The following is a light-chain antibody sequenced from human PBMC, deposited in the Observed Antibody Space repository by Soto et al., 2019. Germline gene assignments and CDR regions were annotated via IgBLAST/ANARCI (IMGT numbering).Light chain of an antibody. CDR1: QSVLYSSNNKNY. Sequence: DIVTTQSPDSLAVSLGERATINCKSSQSVLYSSNNKNYLAWYQQKPGQPPKLLIYCASTRESGVPDRFSGSGSGTDFTLTISSLQAEDVAVYYCQQYYSTSTWTFGQGTKV. J-gene: IGKJ1*01. CDR2: CAS. CDR3: QQYYSTSTWT. V-gene: IGKV4-1*01.